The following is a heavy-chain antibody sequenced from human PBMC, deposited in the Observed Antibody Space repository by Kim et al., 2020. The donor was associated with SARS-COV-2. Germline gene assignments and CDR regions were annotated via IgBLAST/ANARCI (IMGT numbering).Heavy chain of an antibody. CDR1: GFTFSSYG. D-gene: IGHD1-26*01. CDR2: ISYDGSNK. Sequence: GGSLRLSCAASGFTFSSYGMHWVRQAPGKGLEWVAVISYDGSNKYYADSVKGRFTISRDNSKNTLYLQMNSLRAEDTAVYYCAKDGSGSYMDYFDYWGQGTLVTVSS. V-gene: IGHV3-30*18. J-gene: IGHJ4*02. CDR3: AKDGSGSYMDYFDY.